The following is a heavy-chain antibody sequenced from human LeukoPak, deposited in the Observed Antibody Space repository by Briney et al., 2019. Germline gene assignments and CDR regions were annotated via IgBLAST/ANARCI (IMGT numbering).Heavy chain of an antibody. CDR3: ARPGYGSGTYGAFDI. D-gene: IGHD3-10*01. CDR2: IYHSGST. V-gene: IGHV4-4*02. J-gene: IGHJ3*02. CDR1: GGSISSSNW. Sequence: SETLSLTCAVSGGSISSSNWWSWVRQPPGKGLEWIGEIYHSGSTNYNPSLKSRVTISVDKSKNQFSLKLSSLTAADTAVYYCARPGYGSGTYGAFDIWGQGTMVTVSS.